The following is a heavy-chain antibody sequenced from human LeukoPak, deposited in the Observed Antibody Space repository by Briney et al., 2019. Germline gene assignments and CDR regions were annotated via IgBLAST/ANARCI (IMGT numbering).Heavy chain of an antibody. CDR1: GLTFSNLG. D-gene: IGHD3-3*01. CDR2: ISGSAVIT. V-gene: IGHV3-23*01. J-gene: IGHJ3*02. CDR3: AKSRLSGINDAFDI. Sequence: GGSLRLSCAASGLTFSNLGMTWVRHAPGKGLEWVSAISGSAVITFYADSVKGRFTISRDNSKNTLYLQMNSLRAEDTALYYCAKSRLSGINDAFDIWGQGTMVTVSS.